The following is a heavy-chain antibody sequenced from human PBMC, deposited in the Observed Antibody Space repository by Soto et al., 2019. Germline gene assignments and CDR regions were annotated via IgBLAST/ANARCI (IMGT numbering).Heavy chain of an antibody. CDR1: GYTFTYYH. CDR2: INPNGGDT. J-gene: IGHJ6*02. CDR3: ARDVSGPGATYVMDV. D-gene: IGHD2-2*01. Sequence: ASVKVSCKASGYTFTYYHVHWVRQAPGQRLEWMGIINPNGGDTTYAQKFQGRVTMTRDTSTSTVYMEVSGLRSDDTAVYYCARDVSGPGATYVMDVWGQGTTVTVSS. V-gene: IGHV1-46*01.